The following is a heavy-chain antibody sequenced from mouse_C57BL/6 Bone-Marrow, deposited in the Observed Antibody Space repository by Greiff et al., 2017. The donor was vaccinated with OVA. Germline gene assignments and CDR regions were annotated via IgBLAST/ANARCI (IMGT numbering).Heavy chain of an antibody. D-gene: IGHD1-1*01. Sequence: HVQLQHSGPDLVNPLASVKISCKASGYSFTSYYIHWVKQRPGQGLEWIGWIYPGSGNTKYNEKFKGKATLTADTSSSTAYMQLSSLTSEDSAVYYCARQAIYYYGSRGFDVWGTGTTVTVSS. CDR3: ARQAIYYYGSRGFDV. V-gene: IGHV1-66*01. CDR1: GYSFTSYY. J-gene: IGHJ1*03. CDR2: IYPGSGNT.